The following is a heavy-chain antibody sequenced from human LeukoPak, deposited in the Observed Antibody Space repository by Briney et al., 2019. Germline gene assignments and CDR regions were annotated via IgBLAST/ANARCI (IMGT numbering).Heavy chain of an antibody. Sequence: GGSLRLSCAASGFTFSSYAMHWVRQAPGKGLEWVAVISYDGSNKYYADSVKGRFTISRDNSKNTLYLQMNSLRAEDTAVYYCARVLTAYCSSTSCYPGYWGQGTLVTVSS. J-gene: IGHJ4*02. CDR3: ARVLTAYCSSTSCYPGY. CDR2: ISYDGSNK. V-gene: IGHV3-30*01. CDR1: GFTFSSYA. D-gene: IGHD2-2*01.